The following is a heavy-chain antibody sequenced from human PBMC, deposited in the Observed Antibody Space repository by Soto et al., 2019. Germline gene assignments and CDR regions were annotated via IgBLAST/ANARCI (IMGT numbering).Heavy chain of an antibody. CDR3: ARTGFWPLHGLVDV. V-gene: IGHV4-59*08. D-gene: IGHD1-26*01. CDR2: VHHSWGA. CDR1: GGSISSYY. Sequence: QVQLQESGPGLVKPSETLSLSCTVSGGSISSYYWSWFRQSPGKRMEWIGYVHHSWGASYNPTLQTRVAISLDTSNSQFSLKVTSVSSTDTAVYYCARTGFWPLHGLVDVWGQGTTVTVSS. J-gene: IGHJ6*02.